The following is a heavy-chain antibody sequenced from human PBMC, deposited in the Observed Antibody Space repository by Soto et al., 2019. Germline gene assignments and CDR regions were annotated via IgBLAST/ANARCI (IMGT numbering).Heavy chain of an antibody. Sequence: GESLKVSCAASGFTFSIYSMNWVRQAPGKGLEWVSYIMPGSSHIYYADSVKGRFTISRDNAKNSLYLQMNSLRAEDTAVYYCARSGIIGTTKAWFDPWGQGTLVTVSS. D-gene: IGHD1-20*01. CDR3: ARSGIIGTTKAWFDP. J-gene: IGHJ5*02. V-gene: IGHV3-48*01. CDR2: IMPGSSHI. CDR1: GFTFSIYS.